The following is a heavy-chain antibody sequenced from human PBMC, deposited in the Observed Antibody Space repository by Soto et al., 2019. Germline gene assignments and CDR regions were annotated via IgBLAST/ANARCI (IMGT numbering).Heavy chain of an antibody. D-gene: IGHD3-3*01. CDR3: ATSGGDPYDFWSGYFGMDV. CDR1: GFTFSSYA. CDR2: ISGSGGST. J-gene: IGHJ6*04. V-gene: IGHV3-23*01. Sequence: GGSLRLSCAASGFTFSSYAMSWVRQAPGKGLEWVSAISGSGGSTYYADSVKGRFTISRDNSKNTLYLQMNSLRAEDTAVYYCATSGGDPYDFWSGYFGMDVWGKGTTVTVSS.